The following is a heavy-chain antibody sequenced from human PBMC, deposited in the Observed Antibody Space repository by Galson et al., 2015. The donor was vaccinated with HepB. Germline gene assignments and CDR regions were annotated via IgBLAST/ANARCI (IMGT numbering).Heavy chain of an antibody. CDR1: GFTFSSYA. V-gene: IGHV3-23*01. CDR2: ISGSGGST. J-gene: IGHJ5*02. CDR3: AKGSGYSSGWYWFDP. Sequence: SLRLSCAASGFTFSSYAMSWVRQAPGKGLEWVSAISGSGGSTYYADSVKGRFTISRDNSKNTLYLQMNSLRAEDTAVYYCAKGSGYSSGWYWFDPWGQGTLVTVSS. D-gene: IGHD6-19*01.